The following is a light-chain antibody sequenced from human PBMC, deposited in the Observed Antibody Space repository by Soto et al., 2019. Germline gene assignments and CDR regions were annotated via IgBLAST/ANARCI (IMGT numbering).Light chain of an antibody. V-gene: IGLV2-14*02. CDR2: EGN. CDR1: VSDVGSFGP. Sequence: QSVLTQPASVSGSPGQSITISCTGSVSDVGSFGPVSWFQQHPGQVPKLIIYEGNRRPSGVSSRFSGSKSGNTASLTISGLQPEDEADYYCSSYTTSSTVVFGTGTKVTVL. J-gene: IGLJ1*01. CDR3: SSYTTSSTVV.